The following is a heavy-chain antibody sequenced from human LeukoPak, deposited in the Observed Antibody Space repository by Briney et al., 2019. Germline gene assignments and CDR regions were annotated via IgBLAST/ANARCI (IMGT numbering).Heavy chain of an antibody. CDR2: IIPMFGTA. D-gene: IGHD3-3*01. J-gene: IGHJ4*02. CDR1: GGTFSSYA. V-gene: IGHV1-69*06. CDR3: ARDRYYDFWSGSHYFDY. Sequence: ASVKVSCKASGGTFSSYAISWVRQAPGQGLEWMGVIIPMFGTANYAQKFQGRVTITADKSTTTAYMELSSLRSVDTAMYYCARDRYYDFWSGSHYFDYWGQGTQVTVSS.